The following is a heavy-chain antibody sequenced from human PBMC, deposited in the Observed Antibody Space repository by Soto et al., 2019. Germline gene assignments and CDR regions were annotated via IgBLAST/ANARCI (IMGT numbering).Heavy chain of an antibody. CDR1: GFTFSSYG. CDR2: ISYDGSNK. Sequence: QVQLVESGGGVVQPGRSLRLSCAASGFTFSSYGMHWVRQAPGKGLEWVAVISYDGSNKYYADSVKGRFTISRDNSKNTLYLQMNSLRAEDTAVYYCARPDYGHPYYFDYWGQGTLVTVSS. V-gene: IGHV3-30*03. D-gene: IGHD4-17*01. CDR3: ARPDYGHPYYFDY. J-gene: IGHJ4*02.